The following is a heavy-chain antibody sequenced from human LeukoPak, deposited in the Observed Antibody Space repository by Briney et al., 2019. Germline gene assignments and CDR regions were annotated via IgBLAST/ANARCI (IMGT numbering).Heavy chain of an antibody. CDR1: GYSISSGYY. Sequence: SETLSLTCTVSGYSISSGYYWGWIRQPPGKGLEWIGSIYYSGSTYYNPSLKSRVTISVDTSKNQFSLKLSSVTAADTAVYYCASQSGSYLRWFDPWGQGTLVTVSS. V-gene: IGHV4-38-2*02. CDR2: IYYSGST. D-gene: IGHD1-26*01. J-gene: IGHJ5*02. CDR3: ASQSGSYLRWFDP.